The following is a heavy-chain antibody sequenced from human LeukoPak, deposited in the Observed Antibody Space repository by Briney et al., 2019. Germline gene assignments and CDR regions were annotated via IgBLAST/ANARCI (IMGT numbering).Heavy chain of an antibody. CDR3: ATRRVATPYYFDY. CDR2: IYYSGST. V-gene: IGHV4-30-4*08. Sequence: SQTLSLTCTVSGGSISSGDYYWSWIRQPPGKGLEWIGYIYYSGSTYYNPSLKSRVTISVDTSKNQFSLKLSSVTAADTAVYYCATRRVATPYYFDYWGQGTLGTVSS. J-gene: IGHJ4*02. CDR1: GGSISSGDYY. D-gene: IGHD5-12*01.